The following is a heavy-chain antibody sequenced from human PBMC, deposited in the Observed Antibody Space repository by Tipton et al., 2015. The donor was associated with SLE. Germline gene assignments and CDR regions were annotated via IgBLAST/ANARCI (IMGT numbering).Heavy chain of an antibody. CDR2: IDTSGGK. CDR1: GFTFSRYD. CDR3: ARDRMLLSGYFDL. V-gene: IGHV3-13*01. J-gene: IGHJ2*01. Sequence: SLRLSCAASGFTFSRYDMHWVRQATGKGLEWVSSIDTSGGKYYADSVRGRFTISREDAKDFLFLQMSSLRAGDAAVYYCARDRMLLSGYFDLWGRGTLVTVSS. D-gene: IGHD3-16*01.